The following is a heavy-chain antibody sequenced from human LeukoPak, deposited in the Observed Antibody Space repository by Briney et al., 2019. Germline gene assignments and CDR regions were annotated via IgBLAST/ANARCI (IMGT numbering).Heavy chain of an antibody. CDR2: ISISGTTL. V-gene: IGHV3-11*01. Sequence: PGGSLRLSCAASGFTFSDYYMSWIRQAPGKGLEWVSYISISGTTLYYADSVKGRFTISRDNAKNSLYLQMNSLRAEDTAVYYCAREYYDFWSAPLSDWGQGTLVTVSS. CDR1: GFTFSDYY. CDR3: AREYYDFWSAPLSD. D-gene: IGHD3-3*01. J-gene: IGHJ4*02.